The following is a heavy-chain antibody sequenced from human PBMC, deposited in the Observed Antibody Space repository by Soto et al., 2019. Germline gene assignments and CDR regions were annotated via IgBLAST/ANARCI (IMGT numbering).Heavy chain of an antibody. V-gene: IGHV3-9*01. Sequence: PGGSLRLSCAASGFTFDDYAMHWVRQAPGRGLEWVSGISWNSGSIGYADSVKGRFTISRDNAKNSLYLQMNSLRAEDTALYYCAKALTTKYSYGLYYYYGMDVWGQGTTVTVSS. CDR2: ISWNSGSI. CDR1: GFTFDDYA. J-gene: IGHJ6*02. D-gene: IGHD5-18*01. CDR3: AKALTTKYSYGLYYYYGMDV.